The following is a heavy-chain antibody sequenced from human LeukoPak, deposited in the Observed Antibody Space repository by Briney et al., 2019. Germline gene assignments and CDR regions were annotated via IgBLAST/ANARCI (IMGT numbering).Heavy chain of an antibody. J-gene: IGHJ4*02. D-gene: IGHD5-18*01. V-gene: IGHV2-70*04. CDR1: GFSLSTRGLR. Sequence: SGPTLVNPTQTLTLTCTFSGFSLSTRGLRVSWIRQPPGKALERISRNAWDNDKFYSTSLRPRLTTSKDTSKNQVVLTMTNMDPVDTATYYCARVHGYGFFYFDYWGQGTLVTVSS. CDR2: NAWDNDK. CDR3: ARVHGYGFFYFDY.